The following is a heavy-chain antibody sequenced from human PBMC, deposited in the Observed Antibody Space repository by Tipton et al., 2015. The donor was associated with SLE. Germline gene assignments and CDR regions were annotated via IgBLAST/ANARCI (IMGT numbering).Heavy chain of an antibody. V-gene: IGHV4-34*01. Sequence: TLSLTCAVYGGSFSGYYWSWIRQPPGKGLEWIGEINHSGSTISVDTSKNQFSLKLSSVTAADTAMYYCVRSGYSSSRSGDYWGQGTLVTVSS. J-gene: IGHJ4*02. D-gene: IGHD6-13*01. CDR3: VRSGYSSSRSGDY. CDR2: INHSG. CDR1: GGSFSGYY.